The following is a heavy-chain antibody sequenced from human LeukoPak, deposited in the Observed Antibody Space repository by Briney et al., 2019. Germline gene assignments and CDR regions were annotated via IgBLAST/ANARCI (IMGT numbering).Heavy chain of an antibody. CDR2: IVGSGKSA. CDR3: AKDRVTLKVIAPPDGFDV. Sequence: GGSLRLSCAASGFSFSSYSMNWVRQAPGKGLEWVSTIVGSGKSANYADSVKGRFTISRDNSKNTVYLQMSSLRAEDTAVYYCAKDRVTLKVIAPPDGFDVWDQGTVVTVSS. V-gene: IGHV3-23*01. J-gene: IGHJ3*01. D-gene: IGHD2-21*02. CDR1: GFSFSSYS.